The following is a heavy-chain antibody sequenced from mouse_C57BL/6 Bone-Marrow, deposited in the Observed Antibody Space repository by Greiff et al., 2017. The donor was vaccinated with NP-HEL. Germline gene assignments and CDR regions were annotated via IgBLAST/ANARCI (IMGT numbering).Heavy chain of an antibody. D-gene: IGHD2-10*01. CDR3: DLLGAY. CDR2: IHPNSGST. Sequence: VKLQQPGAELVKPGASVKLSCKASGYTFTSYWMHWVKQRPGQGLEWIGMIHPNSGSTNYNEKFKSKATLTVDKSSSTAYMQLSSLTSEDSAVYYCDLLGAYWGQGTLVTVSA. V-gene: IGHV1-64*01. J-gene: IGHJ3*01. CDR1: GYTFTSYW.